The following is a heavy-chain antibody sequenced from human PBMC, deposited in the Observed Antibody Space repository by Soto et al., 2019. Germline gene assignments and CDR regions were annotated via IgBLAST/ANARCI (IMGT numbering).Heavy chain of an antibody. CDR1: GGTFSSYA. V-gene: IGHV1-69*12. J-gene: IGHJ6*02. D-gene: IGHD2-2*01. Sequence: QVQLVQSGAEVKKPGSSVKVSCKASGGTFSSYAISWVRQAPGQGLEWMGGIIPIFGTANYAQKFQGRVTITADDXXSXAXXELSSLRSEDTAVYYCARGRFVLVPAAPSNYGMDVWGQGTTVTVSS. CDR3: ARGRFVLVPAAPSNYGMDV. CDR2: IIPIFGTA.